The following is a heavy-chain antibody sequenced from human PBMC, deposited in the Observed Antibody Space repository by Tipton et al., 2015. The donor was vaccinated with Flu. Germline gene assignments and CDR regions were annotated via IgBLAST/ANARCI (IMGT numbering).Heavy chain of an antibody. CDR2: IFISGST. Sequence: TLSLTCTVSGGSISSGSYYWSWIRQPAGNGLEWIGRIFISGSTNYSPSLKSRVTISIDTSKNQFSLKLSSVTAADTAVYYCAREDYYGSGSYYKRRGWFDPWGQGTLVTVSS. J-gene: IGHJ5*02. D-gene: IGHD3-10*01. CDR3: AREDYYGSGSYYKRRGWFDP. V-gene: IGHV4-61*02. CDR1: GGSISSGSYY.